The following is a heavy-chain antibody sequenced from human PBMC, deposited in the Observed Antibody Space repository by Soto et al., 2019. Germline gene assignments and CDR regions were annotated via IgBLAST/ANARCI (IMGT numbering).Heavy chain of an antibody. J-gene: IGHJ4*01. CDR1: GYIFTSYY. V-gene: IGHV1-46*03. D-gene: IGHD3-10*01. Sequence: ASVKVSCKAAGYIFTSYYIHWVRQAPGQGLEWMGWINPFDGSRMFAQSFQGRVTMTRDTSTSTVYMEVSSLRSEDTAVYYCSRVDPGETSPFDHWG. CDR2: INPFDGSR. CDR3: SRVDPGETSPFDH.